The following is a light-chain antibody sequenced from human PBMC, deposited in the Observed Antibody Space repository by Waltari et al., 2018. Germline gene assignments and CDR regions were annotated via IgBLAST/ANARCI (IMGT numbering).Light chain of an antibody. CDR3: QQANTFPLT. Sequence: DIQMTQSPSSVSASVGDRVTITCRASPGIVTWLAWYPQKPGKAPQLLIYGASSLQSWFPPRFSGSGSGTDFTLTINNLQPEDFATYSCQQANTFPLTFGGGTKVEIK. J-gene: IGKJ4*01. V-gene: IGKV1-12*01. CDR2: GAS. CDR1: PGIVTW.